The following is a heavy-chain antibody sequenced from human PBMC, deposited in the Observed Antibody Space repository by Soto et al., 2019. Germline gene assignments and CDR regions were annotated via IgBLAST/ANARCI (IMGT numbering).Heavy chain of an antibody. CDR2: IYYSGST. D-gene: IGHD6-19*01. J-gene: IGHJ4*02. Sequence: SETLSLTCTVSGGSISSGDYYWSWIRQPPGKGLEWIGYIYYSGSTYYNPSLKGRVTISVDTSKNQFSLKLSSVTAADTAVYYCARDGYSSGWFDYWGQGTLVTVS. CDR3: ARDGYSSGWFDY. CDR1: GGSISSGDYY. V-gene: IGHV4-30-4*01.